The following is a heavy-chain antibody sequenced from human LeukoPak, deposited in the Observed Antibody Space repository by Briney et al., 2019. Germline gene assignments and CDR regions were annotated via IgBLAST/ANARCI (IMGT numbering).Heavy chain of an antibody. J-gene: IGHJ4*02. CDR3: ARDSRDYYIDY. CDR2: IWYDGSNK. CDR1: GFTFSSYG. D-gene: IGHD3-10*01. V-gene: IGHV3-30*19. Sequence: GGSLRLSCAASGFTFSSYGMHWVRQAPGKGLEWVAVIWYDGSNKYYADSVKGRFTISRDNSKNTLYLQMNSLRAEDTAVYYCARDSRDYYIDYWGQGTLVTVSS.